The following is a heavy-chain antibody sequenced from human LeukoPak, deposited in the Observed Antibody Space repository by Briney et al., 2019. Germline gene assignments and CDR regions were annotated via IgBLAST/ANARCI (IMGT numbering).Heavy chain of an antibody. CDR1: GFTFSSYG. D-gene: IGHD5-18*01. CDR3: AKDSARATRYSYGPGAFDI. CDR2: ISGSGGST. J-gene: IGHJ3*02. V-gene: IGHV3-23*01. Sequence: GGSLRLSCAASGFTFSSYGMNWVRQAPGKGLEWVSAISGSGGSTYYADSVKGRFTISRDNSKNTLYLQMNSLRAEDTAVYYCAKDSARATRYSYGPGAFDIWGQGTMVTVSS.